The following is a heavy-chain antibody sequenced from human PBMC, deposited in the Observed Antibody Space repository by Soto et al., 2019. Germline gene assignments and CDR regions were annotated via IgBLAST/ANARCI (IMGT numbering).Heavy chain of an antibody. D-gene: IGHD3-10*01. J-gene: IGHJ4*02. CDR2: LSGRGGTT. CDR3: AKQRADYGSGADTFYFDS. CDR1: GVTFSNYA. Sequence: VQLLESGGGLVQPGGSLRLSCTVSGVTFSNYAMNWVRQAPGKGLEWGSSLSGRGGTTYYADSVKGRFIISRDNSTNTLYLLMNSLRAEDTALYYCAKQRADYGSGADTFYFDSWGQGALVTVSS. V-gene: IGHV3-23*01.